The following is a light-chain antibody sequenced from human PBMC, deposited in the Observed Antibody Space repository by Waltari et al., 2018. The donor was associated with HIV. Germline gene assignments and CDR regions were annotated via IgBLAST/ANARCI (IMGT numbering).Light chain of an antibody. Sequence: SYELTQPPSVSVSPGQTARITCPGDALPKQHAYWYQQKPGRAPVLVIYKNSGRPTGIPERFSGSSSGTTVTLTISGVQAEDEADYYCQSADSSGTPLYVFGTGTKVTVL. V-gene: IGLV3-25*03. J-gene: IGLJ1*01. CDR1: ALPKQH. CDR2: KNS. CDR3: QSADSSGTPLYV.